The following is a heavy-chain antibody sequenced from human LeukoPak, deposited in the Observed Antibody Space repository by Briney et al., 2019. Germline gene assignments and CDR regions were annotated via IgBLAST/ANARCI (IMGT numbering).Heavy chain of an antibody. Sequence: SETLSLTCTVSGDSISSGDYYWGWIRQPPGKGLEWIGSIYYSGSTYYNPSLKSRVTISVDTSKNQFSLKLSSVTAADTAVYYCARHCPEYSSSGWFDPWGQGTLVTVSS. J-gene: IGHJ5*02. CDR1: GDSISSGDYY. CDR3: ARHCPEYSSSGWFDP. V-gene: IGHV4-39*01. D-gene: IGHD6-6*01. CDR2: IYYSGST.